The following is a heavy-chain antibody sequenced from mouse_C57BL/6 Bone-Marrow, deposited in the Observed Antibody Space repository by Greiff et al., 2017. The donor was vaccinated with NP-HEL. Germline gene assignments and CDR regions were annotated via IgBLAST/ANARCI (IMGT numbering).Heavy chain of an antibody. Sequence: VQLKESGPGLVQPSQSLSITCTVSGFSFTSYGVHWVRQSPGKGLEWLGVIWSGGSTAYNAAFISRLSICTDNSKCQVFFKMNSLQADDTSIYYCARKNDGSSDPYWDVEGWGTGTTVTVSS. D-gene: IGHD1-1*01. J-gene: IGHJ1*03. CDR2: IWSGGST. V-gene: IGHV2-2*01. CDR3: ARKNDGSSDPYWDVEG. CDR1: GFSFTSYG.